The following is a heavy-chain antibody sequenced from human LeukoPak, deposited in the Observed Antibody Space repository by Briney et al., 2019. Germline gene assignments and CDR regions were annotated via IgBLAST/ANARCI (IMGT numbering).Heavy chain of an antibody. J-gene: IGHJ4*02. CDR2: IYYSGST. CDR3: ARLHDFWSGYYYFDY. Sequence: SETLSLTCTVSGGSISSSSYYWGWIRQPPGKGLEWIGSIYYSGSTYYNPSLKSRVTISVDTSKNQFSLKLSSVTAADTAVYYCARLHDFWSGYYYFDYWGQGTLVTVSS. V-gene: IGHV4-39*01. D-gene: IGHD3-3*01. CDR1: GGSISSSSYY.